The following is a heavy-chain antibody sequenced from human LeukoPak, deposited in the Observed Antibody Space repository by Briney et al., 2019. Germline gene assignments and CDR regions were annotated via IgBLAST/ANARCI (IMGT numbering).Heavy chain of an antibody. CDR2: IYPADSDT. Sequence: GESLKISCKGSGYSFTNYWVGWVRQVPGKGLEWMGIIYPADSDTRYSPSFQGQVTISADKSISTAYLQWSSLKASDTAMYYCARHLGYCSGDSCYAFDYWGQGTLVTVSS. CDR1: GYSFTNYW. J-gene: IGHJ4*02. V-gene: IGHV5-51*01. CDR3: ARHLGYCSGDSCYAFDY. D-gene: IGHD2-15*01.